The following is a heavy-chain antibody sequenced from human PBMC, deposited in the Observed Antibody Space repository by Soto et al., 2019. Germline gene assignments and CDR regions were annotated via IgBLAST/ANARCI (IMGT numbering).Heavy chain of an antibody. D-gene: IGHD3-3*01. V-gene: IGHV3-7*03. J-gene: IGHJ6*04. CDR3: VRGSYYHDFWSGTDHDYYALDV. CDR1: VMTFSCFW. CDR2: IKKDGNEK. Sequence: PGRSLTLSWGASVMTFSCFWMGWLRQARGNGSDWVAKIKKDGNEKYYVDSVKGRFTISRDNAKNSLYLQMNSLRAEDTAMYYCVRGSYYHDFWSGTDHDYYALDVWGKGTTVTVSS.